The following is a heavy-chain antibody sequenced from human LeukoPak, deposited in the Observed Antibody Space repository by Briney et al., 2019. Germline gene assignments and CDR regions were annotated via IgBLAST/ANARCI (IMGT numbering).Heavy chain of an antibody. V-gene: IGHV4-59*11. Sequence: SETLSLTCNVSGESISSHYWSWTRQSPGKGLEWIGYVTNSGTTKFNPSLKSRVTISVDTSKNQFSLKLSSVTAADTAVYYCARAQSGPSITVYFDYWGQGTLVTVSS. CDR2: VTNSGTT. CDR3: ARAQSGPSITVYFDY. D-gene: IGHD5-24*01. CDR1: GESISSHY. J-gene: IGHJ4*02.